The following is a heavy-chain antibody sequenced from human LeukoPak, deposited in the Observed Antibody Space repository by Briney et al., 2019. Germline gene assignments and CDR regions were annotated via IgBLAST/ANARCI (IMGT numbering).Heavy chain of an antibody. CDR3: ARPPISSSRYVPYYMDV. D-gene: IGHD6-13*01. CDR2: INHSGST. V-gene: IGHV4-34*01. J-gene: IGHJ6*03. Sequence: SETLSLTCAVYGGSFSGYYWSWIRQPPGKGLEWIGEINHSGSTNYNPSLKSRVTISVDTSKNQFSLKLSSVTAADTAVYYCARPPISSSRYVPYYMDVWGKGTTVTVSS. CDR1: GGSFSGYY.